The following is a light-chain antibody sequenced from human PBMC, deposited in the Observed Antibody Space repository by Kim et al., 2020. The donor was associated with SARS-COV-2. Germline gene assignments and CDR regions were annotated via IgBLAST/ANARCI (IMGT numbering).Light chain of an antibody. V-gene: IGLV3-21*04. CDR3: QVWDSSSDHPV. J-gene: IGLJ3*02. CDR2: YDS. CDR1: NIGSKK. Sequence: APGKTARITCRGNNIGSKKVDWYEQKPGQAPVLVIYYDSDRPSGIAERFSGSNSGNTATLTISRVEAGDEADYYCQVWDSSSDHPVFGGGTQLTVL.